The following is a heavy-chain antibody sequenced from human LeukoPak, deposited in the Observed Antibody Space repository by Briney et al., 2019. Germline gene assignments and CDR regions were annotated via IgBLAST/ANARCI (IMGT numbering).Heavy chain of an antibody. CDR1: GFTFSSYA. CDR2: ISGSGGST. CDR3: ARDLYGGNPRRWFDP. Sequence: PGGSLRLSCAASGFTFSSYAMSWVRQAPGKGLEWVSAISGSGGSTYYADSVKGRFTISRDNSKNTLYLQMNSLRAEDTAVYYCARDLYGGNPRRWFDPWGQGTLVTVSS. V-gene: IGHV3-23*01. J-gene: IGHJ5*02. D-gene: IGHD4-23*01.